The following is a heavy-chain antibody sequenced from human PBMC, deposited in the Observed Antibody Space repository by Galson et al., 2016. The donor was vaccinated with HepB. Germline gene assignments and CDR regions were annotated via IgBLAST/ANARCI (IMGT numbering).Heavy chain of an antibody. J-gene: IGHJ3*02. CDR1: GCSISSSSYY. CDR3: ARKFAFDI. Sequence: SETLSLTCTVSGCSISSSSYYWGWIRQPPGKGLEWIGSIYYSGNTYYNPSLKSRVNTSVDTSKNQFSLKLSSVTAADTAVYYCARKFAFDIWGQGTMVTVSS. V-gene: IGHV4-39*01. CDR2: IYYSGNT.